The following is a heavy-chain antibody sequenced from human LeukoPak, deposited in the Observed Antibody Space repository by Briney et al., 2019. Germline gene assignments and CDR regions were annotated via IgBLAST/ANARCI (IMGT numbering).Heavy chain of an antibody. Sequence: GASVKVSCKASGYTFTSYGINWVRQAPGQGLEWMGWISAYNGNTNYAQKLQGRVTMTTDTSTSTAYMELRSLRSDDTAVYYCARDRAAAAGNPLFDYWGQGTLVTVSS. CDR3: ARDRAAAAGNPLFDY. J-gene: IGHJ4*02. CDR2: ISAYNGNT. V-gene: IGHV1-18*01. D-gene: IGHD6-13*01. CDR1: GYTFTSYG.